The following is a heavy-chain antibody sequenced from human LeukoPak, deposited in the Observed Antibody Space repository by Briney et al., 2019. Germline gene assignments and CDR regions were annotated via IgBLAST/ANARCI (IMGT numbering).Heavy chain of an antibody. CDR1: GFTFSSYG. V-gene: IGHV3-30*02. D-gene: IGHD6-13*01. CDR3: AKDLDSSSWYSPVDH. CDR2: IRYDGSNK. Sequence: GGSLRLSCAATGFTFSSYGVHWVRQPPGKGLEWVAFIRYDGSNKYYAESVKGRFTISRDNCKNTLYVQMNSLRAEDTAVYYCAKDLDSSSWYSPVDHWGQGTLVTVSS. J-gene: IGHJ4*02.